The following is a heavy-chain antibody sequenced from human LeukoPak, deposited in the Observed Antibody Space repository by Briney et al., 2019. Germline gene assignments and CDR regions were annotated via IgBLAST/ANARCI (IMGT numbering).Heavy chain of an antibody. CDR2: IYPGDSDT. CDR1: GYSFTSYW. CDR3: ARRFGIAARYWYFDL. V-gene: IGHV5-51*01. Sequence: GESLKISCKGSGYSFTSYWIGWVRQMPEKGLEWMGIIYPGDSDTRYSPSFQGQVTISADRSISTAYLQWSSLKASHTAMYYCARRFGIAARYWYFDLWGRGTLVTVSS. D-gene: IGHD6-6*01. J-gene: IGHJ2*01.